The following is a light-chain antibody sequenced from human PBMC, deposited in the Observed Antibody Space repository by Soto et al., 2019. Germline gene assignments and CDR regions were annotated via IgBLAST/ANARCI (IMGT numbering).Light chain of an antibody. CDR3: LQYNSYTIT. CDR1: QSIRSW. J-gene: IGKJ5*01. Sequence: DIQMTQSTSTLSASVVDRVAISCRASQSIRSWLAWYQQKPGKAPKLLIYDASSLESGVPSTFRGSGAGTEFTRSISSLQPDDVATDVCLQYNSYTITFGQGTRLEIK. CDR2: DAS. V-gene: IGKV1-5*01.